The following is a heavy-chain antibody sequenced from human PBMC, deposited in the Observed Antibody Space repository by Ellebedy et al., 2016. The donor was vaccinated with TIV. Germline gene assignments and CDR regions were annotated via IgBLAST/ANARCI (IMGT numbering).Heavy chain of an antibody. J-gene: IGHJ4*02. CDR3: ARVAAAGHLSSVDF. CDR1: GGSIVNSPYF. CDR2: LSYRGST. V-gene: IGHV4-39*01. D-gene: IGHD2-21*02. Sequence: SETLSLXCTVSGGSIVNSPYFWGWIRQPPGKGLEWIGSLSYRGSTFYIPALKSRVTMSVDTSKDQFSLKVRSVTAADTAFYFCARVAAAGHLSSVDFWGQGTLVTVSS.